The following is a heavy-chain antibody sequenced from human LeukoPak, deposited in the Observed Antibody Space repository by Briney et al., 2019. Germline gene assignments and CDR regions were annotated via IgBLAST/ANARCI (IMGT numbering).Heavy chain of an antibody. CDR2: VYNSGIT. Sequence: SETLSLTCTVSGGPISNYYWTWIPQSPGQGLEWIGYVYNSGITDYNPSLKSRLTISVDTSKNQFSLKLSSMTAADTAVYYCARSRGLAGAATVIDYWGQGTLVTVSS. J-gene: IGHJ4*02. D-gene: IGHD6-25*01. CDR1: GGPISNYY. CDR3: ARSRGLAGAATVIDY. V-gene: IGHV4-59*08.